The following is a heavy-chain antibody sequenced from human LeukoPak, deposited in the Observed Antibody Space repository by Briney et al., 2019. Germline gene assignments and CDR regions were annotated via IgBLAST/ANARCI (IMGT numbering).Heavy chain of an antibody. Sequence: SVTLSRTASGGTFSSYAISWVRQPPGQGLEWMGGIINIFGTANYAQKFQGRVTITADESTSTAYMELSSLRSEDTAVYYCARGIVVVVAATGAYYYYGMDVWGQGTTVTVSS. D-gene: IGHD2-15*01. J-gene: IGHJ6*02. V-gene: IGHV1-69*13. CDR2: IINIFGTA. CDR3: ARGIVVVVAATGAYYYYGMDV. CDR1: GGTFSSYA.